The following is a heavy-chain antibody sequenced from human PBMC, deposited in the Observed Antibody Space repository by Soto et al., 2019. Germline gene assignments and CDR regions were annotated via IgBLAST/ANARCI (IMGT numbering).Heavy chain of an antibody. CDR3: ARDKITGLFDY. D-gene: IGHD2-8*02. CDR2: IYHRGNT. J-gene: IGHJ4*02. CDR1: GGSMSSNNW. Sequence: SETLSLTCAVSGGSMSSNNWWSWVRQPPGKGLEWIGEIYHRGNTNYNPSLKSRVTMSLDKSKNQFSLELLSVTAADTAVYYCARDKITGLFDYWGQGTLVT. V-gene: IGHV4-4*02.